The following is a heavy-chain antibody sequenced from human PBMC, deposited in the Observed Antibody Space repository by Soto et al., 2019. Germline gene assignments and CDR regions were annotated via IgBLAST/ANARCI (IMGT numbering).Heavy chain of an antibody. CDR3: ARGNLFYDILTGYGMDV. CDR1: GGSISSGGYY. V-gene: IGHV4-31*03. D-gene: IGHD3-9*01. J-gene: IGHJ6*02. Sequence: SETLSLTCTVSGGSISSGGYYWSWIRQHPGKGLEWIGYIYYSGSTYYNPSLKSRVTISVDTSKNQFSLKLSSVTAADTAVYYCARGNLFYDILTGYGMDVWGQGTTVTVS. CDR2: IYYSGST.